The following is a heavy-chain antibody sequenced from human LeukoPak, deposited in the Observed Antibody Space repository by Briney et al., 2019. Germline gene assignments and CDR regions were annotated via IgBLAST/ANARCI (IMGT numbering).Heavy chain of an antibody. CDR2: SYPDDSET. Sequence: GESLNISCKHSEYSFPNYCIGWVRQMPGKGLEWMGISYPDDSETRSSPSFQGQATISADRSIRTAYLQWSSLKASDTAMYYCAIGRGGQQLGDYWGQGTLVTVSS. J-gene: IGHJ4*02. V-gene: IGHV5-51*01. D-gene: IGHD6-13*01. CDR1: EYSFPNYC. CDR3: AIGRGGQQLGDY.